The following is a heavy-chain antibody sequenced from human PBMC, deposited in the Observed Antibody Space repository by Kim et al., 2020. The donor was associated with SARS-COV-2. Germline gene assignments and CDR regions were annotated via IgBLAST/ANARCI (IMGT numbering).Heavy chain of an antibody. CDR1: GGSISSSSYY. Sequence: SETLSLTCTVSGGSISSSSYYWGWIRQPPGKGLEWIGSIYYSGSTYYNPSLKSRVTISVDTSKNQFSLKLSSVTAADTAVYYCASHLKWLRPAFDIWGQGTMVTVSS. J-gene: IGHJ3*02. CDR3: ASHLKWLRPAFDI. D-gene: IGHD5-12*01. V-gene: IGHV4-39*01. CDR2: IYYSGST.